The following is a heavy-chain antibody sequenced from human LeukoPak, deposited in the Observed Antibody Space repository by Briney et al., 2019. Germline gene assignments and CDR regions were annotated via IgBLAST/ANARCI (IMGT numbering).Heavy chain of an antibody. CDR2: ISGSGGST. Sequence: GGSLRLSCAASGFTFSSYAMSWVRQAPGKGLEWVSAISGSGGSTYYADSVKGRFTISRDNSKNTLYLQMNSLRAEDRAVYYCAKIAGDYYDSSEGLADYWGQGTLVTVSS. V-gene: IGHV3-23*01. CDR3: AKIAGDYYDSSEGLADY. CDR1: GFTFSSYA. J-gene: IGHJ4*02. D-gene: IGHD3-22*01.